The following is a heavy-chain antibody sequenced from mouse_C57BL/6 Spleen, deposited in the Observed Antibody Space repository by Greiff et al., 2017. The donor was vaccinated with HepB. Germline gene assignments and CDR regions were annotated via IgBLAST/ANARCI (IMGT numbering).Heavy chain of an antibody. V-gene: IGHV1-5*01. Sequence: EVQLQQSGTVLARPGASVKMSCKTSGYTFTSYWMHWVKQRPGQGLEWIGAIYPGNSDTSYNQKFKGKAKLTAVTSASTAYMELSSLTNEDSAVYYCTRDYGSSDGWFAYWGQGTLVTVSA. CDR3: TRDYGSSDGWFAY. CDR2: IYPGNSDT. D-gene: IGHD1-1*01. CDR1: GYTFTSYW. J-gene: IGHJ3*01.